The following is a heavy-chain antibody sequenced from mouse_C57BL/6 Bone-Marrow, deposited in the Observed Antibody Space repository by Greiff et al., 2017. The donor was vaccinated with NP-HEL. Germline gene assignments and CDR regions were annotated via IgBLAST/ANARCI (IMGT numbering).Heavy chain of an antibody. CDR3: ARFPIYDGYYVDYFDY. CDR1: GFNIKNTY. J-gene: IGHJ2*01. CDR2: IDPANGNT. D-gene: IGHD2-3*01. V-gene: IGHV14-3*01. Sequence: VQLQQSVAELVRPGASVKLSCTASGFNIKNTYMHWVKQRPEQGLEWIGRIDPANGNTKYAPKFQGKATITADTSSNTAYLQLSSLTSEDTAIYYCARFPIYDGYYVDYFDYWGQGTTLTVSS.